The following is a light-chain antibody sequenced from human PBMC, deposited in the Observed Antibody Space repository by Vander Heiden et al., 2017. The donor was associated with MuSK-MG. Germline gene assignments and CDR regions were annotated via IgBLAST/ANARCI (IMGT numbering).Light chain of an antibody. CDR1: QGISKY. V-gene: IGKV1-33*01. CDR3: QQYDSIPLT. CDR2: DAS. Sequence: DIQMTQSPSSLSASIGDRVTITCQASQGISKYLNWYQQKPGKAPKLLIYDASNLQTGVPSRFSGSGSGTDFTFTINSLQPEDIATYFCQQYDSIPLTFGPGTKVXIK. J-gene: IGKJ3*01.